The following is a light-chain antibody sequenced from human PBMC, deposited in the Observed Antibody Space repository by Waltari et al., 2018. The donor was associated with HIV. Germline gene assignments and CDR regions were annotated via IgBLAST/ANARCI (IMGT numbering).Light chain of an antibody. CDR3: QVWDRSSDQVI. CDR2: FAL. J-gene: IGLJ2*01. Sequence: YELTQPPSVSVAPGQTAMITCGGNNIESKRVQWYQQTPGQAPVLVIYFALDRPSGIPERFSGSVSGNTATLTISRVDAGDEADYYCQVWDRSSDQVIFGGGTKLTVL. CDR1: NIESKR. V-gene: IGLV3-21*04.